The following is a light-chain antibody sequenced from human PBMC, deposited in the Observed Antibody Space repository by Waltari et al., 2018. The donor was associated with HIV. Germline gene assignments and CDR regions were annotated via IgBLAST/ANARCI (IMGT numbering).Light chain of an antibody. V-gene: IGLV1-44*01. Sequence: QSVLTQPPSASGTPGQRITISCSGSRPNVRSNNVYCYQHIPRTAPKLVIYNTDQRPSGVPARFSGSKSGTSASLAISGLQSGDEAHYYCATWDADLDGPVFGGGTKVTVL. J-gene: IGLJ3*02. CDR3: ATWDADLDGPV. CDR1: RPNVRSNN. CDR2: NTD.